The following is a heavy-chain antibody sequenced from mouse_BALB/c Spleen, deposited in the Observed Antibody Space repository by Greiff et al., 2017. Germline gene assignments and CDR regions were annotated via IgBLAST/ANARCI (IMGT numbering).Heavy chain of an antibody. CDR2: IWDDGST. D-gene: IGHD2-4*01. Sequence: VKLMESGPGLVAPSQSLSITCTVSGFSLTGYGVNWVRQPPGKGLEWLGMIWDDGSTDYNSALKSRLSISKDNSKSQVFLKMNSLQTDDTARYYCARSYDYSWFAYWGQGTLVTVSA. CDR1: GFSLTGYG. CDR3: ARSYDYSWFAY. V-gene: IGHV2-6-7*01. J-gene: IGHJ3*01.